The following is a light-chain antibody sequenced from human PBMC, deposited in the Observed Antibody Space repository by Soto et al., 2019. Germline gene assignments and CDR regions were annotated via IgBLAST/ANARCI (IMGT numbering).Light chain of an antibody. Sequence: QSVLTQPASVSGSPGQPITISCTGTSSDVGGYNYVSWYQQHPGKAPKLMIYDVSNRPSGVSNRFSGSKSGNTASLTISGLQAEDEADYYCSSYTSSSTPYCVFGTGTKVTVL. V-gene: IGLV2-14*01. CDR1: SSDVGGYNY. J-gene: IGLJ1*01. CDR3: SSYTSSSTPYCV. CDR2: DVS.